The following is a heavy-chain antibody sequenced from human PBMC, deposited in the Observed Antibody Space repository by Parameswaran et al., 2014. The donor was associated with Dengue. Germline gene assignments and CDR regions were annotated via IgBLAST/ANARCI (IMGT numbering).Heavy chain of an antibody. Sequence: VRQAPGKGLEWMGIIYPGDSDTRYSPSFQGQVTISADKSIGTAYLQWSSLKASDTAMYYCARQDGYSTPFGYYYYGMDVWGQGTTVTVSS. D-gene: IGHD5-24*01. V-gene: IGHV5-51*01. CDR2: IYPGDSDT. J-gene: IGHJ6*02. CDR3: ARQDGYSTPFGYYYYGMDV.